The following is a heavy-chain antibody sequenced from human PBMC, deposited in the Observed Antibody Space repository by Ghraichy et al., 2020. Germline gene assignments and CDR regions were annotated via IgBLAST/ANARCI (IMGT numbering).Heavy chain of an antibody. V-gene: IGHV3-21*01. CDR3: ARDHWNDLYYHYYGMGV. J-gene: IGHJ6*02. CDR1: GFTFNSYT. D-gene: IGHD1-1*01. CDR2: INGRSSHI. Sequence: GGSLRLSCVGSGFTFNSYTMNWVRQAPGKGLEWVSSINGRSSHIYYADSVKGRFTISRDNAKNSLYLQMNGLRAEDTAVYDCARDHWNDLYYHYYGMGVWGQGTTVTVSS.